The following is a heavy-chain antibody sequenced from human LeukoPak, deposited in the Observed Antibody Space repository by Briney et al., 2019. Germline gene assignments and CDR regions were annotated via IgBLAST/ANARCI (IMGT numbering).Heavy chain of an antibody. D-gene: IGHD2-15*01. Sequence: PGGSLRLSCTVSGFTFSTYWMSWVRQAPGKGLEWVAIINYDGTEKYYVESVKGRLTVSRDNAKDSVYLQMNSLRAEDTAVYYCARDKRAGSGDGSLFDPWGQGTLVTVSS. V-gene: IGHV3-7*01. J-gene: IGHJ5*02. CDR3: ARDKRAGSGDGSLFDP. CDR2: INYDGTEK. CDR1: GFTFSTYW.